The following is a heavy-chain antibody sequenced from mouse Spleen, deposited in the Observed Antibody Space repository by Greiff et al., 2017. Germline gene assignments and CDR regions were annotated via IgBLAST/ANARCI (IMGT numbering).Heavy chain of an antibody. Sequence: EVQLVESGGGLVKRGGSLKLSCAASGFTFSSYAMSWVRQTPEKRLEWVATISSGGGNTYYPDSVKGRFTISRDNAKNTLYLQMSSLKSEDTAMYYCARLDYRYDDGLDYWGQGTTLTVSS. CDR2: ISSGGGNT. V-gene: IGHV5-9-3*01. CDR1: GFTFSSYA. D-gene: IGHD2-14*01. J-gene: IGHJ2*01. CDR3: ARLDYRYDDGLDY.